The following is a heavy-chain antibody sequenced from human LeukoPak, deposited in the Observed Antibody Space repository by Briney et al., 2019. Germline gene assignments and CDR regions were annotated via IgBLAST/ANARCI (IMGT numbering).Heavy chain of an antibody. V-gene: IGHV4-4*02. J-gene: IGHJ4*02. D-gene: IGHD3-10*01. CDR1: GGSISSSNW. CDR2: IYHSGST. CDR3: ARVWFGELLLFDY. Sequence: PSETLSLTCAVSGGSISSSNWWSWVRQPPGKGLEWIGEIYHSGSTNYNPSLKSRVTISVDKSKNQFSLKLSSVTAADTAVYYCARVWFGELLLFDYWGQGTLVTVSS.